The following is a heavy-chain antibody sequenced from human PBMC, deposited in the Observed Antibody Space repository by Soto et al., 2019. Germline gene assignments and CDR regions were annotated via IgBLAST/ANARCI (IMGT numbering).Heavy chain of an antibody. J-gene: IGHJ6*02. CDR2: IYHSGST. CDR1: GGSISSGGYS. Sequence: SETLSLTCAVSGGSISSGGYSWSWIRQPPGKGLEWIGYIYHSGSTYYNPSLKSRVTISVDRSKNQFSLKLSSVTAADTAVYYCARDRITKAAYYGMDVWGQGTTVTVSS. V-gene: IGHV4-30-2*01. D-gene: IGHD3-10*01. CDR3: ARDRITKAAYYGMDV.